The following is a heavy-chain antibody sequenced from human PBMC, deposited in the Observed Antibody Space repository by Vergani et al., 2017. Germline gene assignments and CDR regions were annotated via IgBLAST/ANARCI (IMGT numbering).Heavy chain of an antibody. D-gene: IGHD5-18*01. J-gene: IGHJ4*02. CDR1: GGSISSSSYY. Sequence: QLQLQESGPGLVKPSETLSLTCTVSGGSISSSSYYWGWIRQPPGKGLEWIGSIYYSGSTYYNPSLKSRVTISVDTSKNQFSLKLSSVTAADTAVYYCASPRGYSYGYDISQFDYWGQGTLVTVSS. V-gene: IGHV4-39*01. CDR3: ASPRGYSYGYDISQFDY. CDR2: IYYSGST.